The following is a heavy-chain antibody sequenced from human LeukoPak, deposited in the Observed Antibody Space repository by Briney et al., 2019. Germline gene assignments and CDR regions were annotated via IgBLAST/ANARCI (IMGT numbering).Heavy chain of an antibody. V-gene: IGHV1-46*01. J-gene: IGHJ3*02. D-gene: IGHD2-2*02. CDR2: INPSGGST. CDR1: GYTFTSYY. CDR3: ARAEKTRPIVVVPAAIGHYAFDI. Sequence: ASVKVSCKASGYTFTSYYMHWVRQAPGQGLEWMGIINPSGGSTSYAQKFQGRVTMTRDTSTSTVYMELSSLRSEDTAVYYCARAEKTRPIVVVPAAIGHYAFDIWGQGTMVTVSS.